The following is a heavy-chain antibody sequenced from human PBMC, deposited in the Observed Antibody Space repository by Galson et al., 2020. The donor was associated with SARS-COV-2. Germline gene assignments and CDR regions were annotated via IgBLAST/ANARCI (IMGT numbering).Heavy chain of an antibody. Sequence: SETLSLTCTVSGGSISSHYWSWIRQPPGKGLEWIGYIYYSGSTNYNPSLKSRVTISVDTSKNQFSLKLSSVTAADTAVYYCARVYYDYVWGSYRSPYDAFDIWGQGTWSPSLQ. J-gene: IGHJ3*02. CDR1: GGSISSHY. D-gene: IGHD3-16*02. CDR3: ARVYYDYVWGSYRSPYDAFDI. CDR2: IYYSGST. V-gene: IGHV4-59*11.